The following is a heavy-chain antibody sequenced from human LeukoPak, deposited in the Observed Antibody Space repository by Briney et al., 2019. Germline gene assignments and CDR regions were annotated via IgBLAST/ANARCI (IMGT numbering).Heavy chain of an antibody. V-gene: IGHV3-23*01. Sequence: GGSLRLSCAASGFTFSTYWMHWVRQAPGKGLEWVSAISGSGVSTYYADSVKGRFTISRDNSKNTLHLQMNTLRAEDTAVYYCAKGWYPDYWGQGTLVTISS. CDR1: GFTFSTYW. CDR2: ISGSGVST. J-gene: IGHJ4*02. CDR3: AKGWYPDY. D-gene: IGHD2-15*01.